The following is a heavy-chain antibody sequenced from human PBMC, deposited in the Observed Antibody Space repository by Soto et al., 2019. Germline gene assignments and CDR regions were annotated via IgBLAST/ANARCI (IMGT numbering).Heavy chain of an antibody. CDR3: ARERETVSLWFGESWRKWSHFDY. D-gene: IGHD3-10*01. CDR1: GFTFSSHW. J-gene: IGHJ4*02. CDR2: INDDGSST. V-gene: IGHV3-74*01. Sequence: PGGSLRLSCAASGFTFSSHWMHWVRQVPGKGLVWVSRINDDGSSTIYADSVKGRFTISRDNAKNSLYLQMNSLRAEDTAVYYCARERETVSLWFGESWRKWSHFDYWGQGTLVTVSS.